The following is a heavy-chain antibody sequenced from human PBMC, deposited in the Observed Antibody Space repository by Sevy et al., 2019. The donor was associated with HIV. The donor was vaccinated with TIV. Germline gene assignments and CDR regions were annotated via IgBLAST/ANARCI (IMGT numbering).Heavy chain of an antibody. J-gene: IGHJ1*01. V-gene: IGHV1-58*01. CDR3: AAGDIPTNSGYVY. Sequence: ASVKVSCKTSGFTFSRSAVQWVRRARGQRLEWIGWIAVGTGKTDYAQNFQDRVTITRDMSTRMAYMEVPSLRSEDTAIYYCAAGDIPTNSGYVYWGQGTLVTVSS. D-gene: IGHD3-22*01. CDR1: GFTFSRSA. CDR2: IAVGTGKT.